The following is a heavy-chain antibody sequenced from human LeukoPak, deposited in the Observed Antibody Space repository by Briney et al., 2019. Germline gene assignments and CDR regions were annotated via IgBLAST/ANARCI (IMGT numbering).Heavy chain of an antibody. Sequence: QPGRSLRLSCTASGFTFGDYAMSWFRQAPGKGLEWVGFIRSKAYGGTTEYAASVKGRFTISRDDSKSIAYLQMNSLKTEDTAVYYCTRSGRSYRHRTDYWGQGTLVTVSS. CDR1: GFTFGDYA. D-gene: IGHD3-16*02. J-gene: IGHJ4*02. CDR2: IRSKAYGGTT. V-gene: IGHV3-49*03. CDR3: TRSGRSYRHRTDY.